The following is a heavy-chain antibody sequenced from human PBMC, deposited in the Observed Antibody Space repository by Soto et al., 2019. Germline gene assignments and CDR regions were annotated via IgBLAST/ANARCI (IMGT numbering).Heavy chain of an antibody. J-gene: IGHJ6*02. Sequence: GGAPRLSFAASGFSFQRYGLDWVPPGPGKGVGWGAVIWYDGSNKYYADSVKGRFTISRDNSKNTLYLQMGSLRAEDMAVYYCARSKSYDSSGYSRYYYYGMDVWGQGTTVTVSS. V-gene: IGHV3-33*07. CDR3: ARSKSYDSSGYSRYYYYGMDV. CDR2: IWYDGSNK. D-gene: IGHD3-22*01. CDR1: GFSFQRYG.